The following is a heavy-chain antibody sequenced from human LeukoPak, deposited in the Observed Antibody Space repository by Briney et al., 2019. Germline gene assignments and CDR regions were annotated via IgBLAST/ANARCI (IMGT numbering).Heavy chain of an antibody. V-gene: IGHV3-30*02. D-gene: IGHD3-10*01. CDR3: AKDSEWFGELFYYFDY. CDR1: GFTFSSYG. Sequence: GGSLRLSCAASGFTFSSYGMHWVRQAPGKGLEWVAVIWYDGSNKYYADSVKGRFTISRDNSKNTLYLQMNSLRAEDTAVYYCAKDSEWFGELFYYFDYWGQGTLVTVSS. J-gene: IGHJ4*02. CDR2: IWYDGSNK.